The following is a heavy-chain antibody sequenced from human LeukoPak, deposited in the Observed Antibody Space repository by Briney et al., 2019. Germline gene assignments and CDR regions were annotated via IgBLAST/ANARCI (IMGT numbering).Heavy chain of an antibody. J-gene: IGHJ4*02. CDR2: INPNSGGT. D-gene: IGHD1-26*01. CDR3: ARSPIVGARPIDY. V-gene: IGHV1-2*06. Sequence: ASVKVSCKASGYTFTGYYMHWVRQAPGQGLEWMGRINPNSGGTNYAQKFQGRVTMTRDTSISTAYLQWSSLKASDTAMYYCARSPIVGARPIDYWGQGTLVTVSS. CDR1: GYTFTGYY.